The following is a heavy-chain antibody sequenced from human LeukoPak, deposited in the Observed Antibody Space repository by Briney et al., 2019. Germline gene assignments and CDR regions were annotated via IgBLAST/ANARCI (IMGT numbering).Heavy chain of an antibody. V-gene: IGHV4-39*01. J-gene: IGHJ5*01. Sequence: PSETLSLTCSVSGARVTGSVCYWGWIRQAPGTGLEWIGEMYYSGTAYYNPSLGSRVSISADSSKNQFTLKLTSVTAADTSTYYCVRQWYCNGSNCQKPSGFDSWGQGKLVTVSS. D-gene: IGHD2-2*01. CDR3: VRQWYCNGSNCQKPSGFDS. CDR2: MYYSGTA. CDR1: GARVTGSVCY.